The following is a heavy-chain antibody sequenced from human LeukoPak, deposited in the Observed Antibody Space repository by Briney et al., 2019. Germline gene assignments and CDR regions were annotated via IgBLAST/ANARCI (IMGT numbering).Heavy chain of an antibody. D-gene: IGHD1-1*01. CDR2: ISRSSRHV. Sequence: NPGGSLRLSCAASGFTFSDYSMNWVRQAPGKGLEWVSSISRSSRHVYYAGSVKGRFTISRDNAKNSLYLQMNSLRAEDMAVYFCVRDSMGSGSTTAYLHHWGQGTLVTVSS. CDR3: VRDSMGSGSTTAYLHH. J-gene: IGHJ1*01. V-gene: IGHV3-21*01. CDR1: GFTFSDYS.